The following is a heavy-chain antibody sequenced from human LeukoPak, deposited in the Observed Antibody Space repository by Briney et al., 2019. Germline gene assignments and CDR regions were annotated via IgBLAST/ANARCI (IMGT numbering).Heavy chain of an antibody. J-gene: IGHJ2*01. V-gene: IGHV3-20*04. CDR3: ARGPPWYFDL. CDR1: GFTFDNYG. Sequence: GGSLRLSCAASGFTFDNYGMSWVRQVPGKGLEWVSSINGNGGSTAYADSVKGRFTISRDNAKNTLYLQMNSLTAEDTAVYYCARGPPWYFDLWGRGTLVTVSS. D-gene: IGHD6-25*01. CDR2: INGNGGST.